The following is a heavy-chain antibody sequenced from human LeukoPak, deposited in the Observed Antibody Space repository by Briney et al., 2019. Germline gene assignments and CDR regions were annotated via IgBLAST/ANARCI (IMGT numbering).Heavy chain of an antibody. J-gene: IGHJ4*02. CDR1: GYSFTDYD. CDR2: ISPFNDKT. V-gene: IGHV1-18*01. Sequence: ASVKVSCKASGYSFTDYDLSWVRQAPGRGLEWMGWISPFNDKTIYEQKFQDRVTMNTHTSTTTAYMELRSLTSDDTAVYYCARARFLEWSEVYWYFDSWGQGTLVTVSS. D-gene: IGHD3-3*01. CDR3: ARARFLEWSEVYWYFDS.